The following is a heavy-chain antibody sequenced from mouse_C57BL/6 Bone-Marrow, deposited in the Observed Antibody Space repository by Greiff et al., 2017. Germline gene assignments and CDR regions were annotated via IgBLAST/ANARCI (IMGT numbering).Heavy chain of an antibody. CDR1: GYTFTSYW. CDR3: ARSHYGSKGYAMDY. D-gene: IGHD1-1*01. CDR2: IHPNSGST. V-gene: IGHV1-64*01. Sequence: VQLQQPGAELVKPGASVKLSCKASGYTFTSYWMHWVKQRPGQGLEWIGMIHPNSGSTNYNEKFKSKATLTVDKSSSTAYMQLSSLTSEDSAVYYCARSHYGSKGYAMDYWGQGTSVTVSS. J-gene: IGHJ4*01.